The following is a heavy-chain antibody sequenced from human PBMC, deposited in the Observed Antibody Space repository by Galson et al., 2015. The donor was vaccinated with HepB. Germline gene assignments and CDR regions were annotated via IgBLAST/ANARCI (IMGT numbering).Heavy chain of an antibody. CDR3: AKFAQAGWWQQLLWGFDP. CDR1: GFTFSSYA. D-gene: IGHD6-13*01. CDR2: ISGSGGST. J-gene: IGHJ5*02. V-gene: IGHV3-23*01. Sequence: SLRLSCAASGFTFSSYAMSWVRQAPGKGLEWVSAISGSGGSTYYADSVKGRFTISRDNSKNTLYLQMNSLSAEDTAVYYCAKFAQAGWWQQLLWGFDPWGQGTLVTVSS.